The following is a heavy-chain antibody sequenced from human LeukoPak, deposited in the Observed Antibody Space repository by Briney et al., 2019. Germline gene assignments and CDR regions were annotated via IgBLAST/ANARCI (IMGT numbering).Heavy chain of an antibody. CDR2: ILFDGSKK. V-gene: IGHV3-30*02. CDR1: VFTFSHHG. CDR3: SRAVDKRTGYYMDF. Sequence: GGSLRLSCAASVFTFSHHGKHWVRQAPGKGLEWVAFILFDGSKKYFVDSVKGRFTISRDNSKNAVSLQMKNVRIEDTAMYYCSRAVDKRTGYYMDFGAQGNLVTVSS. J-gene: IGHJ4*02. D-gene: IGHD3-22*01.